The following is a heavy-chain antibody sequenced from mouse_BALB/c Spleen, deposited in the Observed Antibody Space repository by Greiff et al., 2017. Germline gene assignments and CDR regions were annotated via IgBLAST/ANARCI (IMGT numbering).Heavy chain of an antibody. V-gene: IGHV1-80*01. J-gene: IGHJ4*01. Sequence: QVQLQQSGAELVRPGSSVKISCKASGYAFSSYWMNWVKQRPGQGLEWIGQIYPGDGDTNYNGKFKGKATLTADKSSSTAYMQLSSLTSEDSAVYFCARDYYGSLYAMDYWGQGTSVTVSS. CDR2: IYPGDGDT. D-gene: IGHD1-1*01. CDR1: GYAFSSYW. CDR3: ARDYYGSLYAMDY.